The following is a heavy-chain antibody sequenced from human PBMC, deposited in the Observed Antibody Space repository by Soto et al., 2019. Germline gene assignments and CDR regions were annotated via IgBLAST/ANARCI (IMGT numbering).Heavy chain of an antibody. CDR2: SRHQTDPATT. V-gene: IGHV3-49*04. CDR3: RGAETPDTAYSSLY. CDR1: GFPFDEFA. Sequence: PGGSLRLACTGWGFPFDEFAVNLVRQAPGKGLKCVGLSRHQTDPATTAHAPDGKARFKTSRDPSNGIAYLQMNSLNIEHSAVYYCRGAETPDTAYSSLYWVQGT. J-gene: IGHJ4*02. D-gene: IGHD2-15*01.